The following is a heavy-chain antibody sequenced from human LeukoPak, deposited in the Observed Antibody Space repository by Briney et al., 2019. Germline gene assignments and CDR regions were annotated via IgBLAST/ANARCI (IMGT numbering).Heavy chain of an antibody. CDR2: IYSDGST. V-gene: IGHV3-66*01. CDR1: GFTVSSNY. D-gene: IGHD5-18*01. J-gene: IGHJ6*02. CDR3: ARASGYFYGYGYYYYAMDV. Sequence: GRSLRLSCAASGFTVSSNYMSWDRQAPGKGLEWVSIIYSDGSTYYADSVKARFTISRDNSKNTLFLQMNSLRAEDTAVYYCARASGYFYGYGYYYYAMDVWGQGTTVTVSS.